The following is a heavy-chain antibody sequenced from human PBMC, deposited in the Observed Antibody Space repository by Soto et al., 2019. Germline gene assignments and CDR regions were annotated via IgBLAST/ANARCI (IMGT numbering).Heavy chain of an antibody. CDR2: INHSGST. Sequence: SETLSLTCAVYGGSFSGYYLSWIRQPPGKGLEWIGEINHSGSTNYNPSLKSRVTISVDTSKNQFSLKLSSVTAADTAVYYCARRGPTFNIVVVPAAIVAFDIWGQGTMVTVSS. V-gene: IGHV4-34*01. CDR3: ARRGPTFNIVVVPAAIVAFDI. J-gene: IGHJ3*02. D-gene: IGHD2-2*01. CDR1: GGSFSGYY.